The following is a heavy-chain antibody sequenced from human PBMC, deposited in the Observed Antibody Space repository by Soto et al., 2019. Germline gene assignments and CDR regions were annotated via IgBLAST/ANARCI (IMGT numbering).Heavy chain of an antibody. J-gene: IGHJ6*03. CDR1: GGTFSSYT. D-gene: IGHD4-17*01. CDR2: IIPILGIA. CDR3: ARDSGDYGDPSNGGYYYYYMDV. V-gene: IGHV1-69*10. Sequence: ASVKVSCKASGGTFSSYTISWVRQAPGQGLEWMGRIIPILGIANYAQKFQGRVTITADKSTSTAYMELSSLRSEDTAVYYCARDSGDYGDPSNGGYYYYYMDVWGKGTTVTVSS.